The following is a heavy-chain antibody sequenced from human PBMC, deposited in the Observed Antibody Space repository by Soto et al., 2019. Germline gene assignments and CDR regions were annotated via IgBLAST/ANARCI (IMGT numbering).Heavy chain of an antibody. V-gene: IGHV1-3*01. J-gene: IGHJ4*02. Sequence: ASVEFSCKDSGGTFSSYASCWVRQAPGQGLEWMGWINAGNGNTKYSQKFQGRVTITRDTSASTAYMELSSLRSEDTAVYYCARDRYIVVVPAATPAPFDYWGQATLVTVS. CDR3: ARDRYIVVVPAATPAPFDY. CDR1: GGTFSSYA. CDR2: INAGNGNT. D-gene: IGHD2-2*01.